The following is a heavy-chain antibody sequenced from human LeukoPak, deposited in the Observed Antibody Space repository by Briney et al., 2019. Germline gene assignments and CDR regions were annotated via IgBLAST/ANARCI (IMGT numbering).Heavy chain of an antibody. D-gene: IGHD2-2*01. Sequence: SGGSLRLSCAASGFTFSSYSMNWVRQAPGKGLEWVSFISSSSNYIYYADSVKGRFTISRDNAKNSLYLQMNSLRAEDTAVYYCARDIVIGPAVMDPADYWGQGTLVTVSS. V-gene: IGHV3-21*01. J-gene: IGHJ4*02. CDR1: GFTFSSYS. CDR2: ISSSSNYI. CDR3: ARDIVIGPAVMDPADY.